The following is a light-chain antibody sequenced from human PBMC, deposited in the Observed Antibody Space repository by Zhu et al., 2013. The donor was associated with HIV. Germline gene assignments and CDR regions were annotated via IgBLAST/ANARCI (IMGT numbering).Light chain of an antibody. J-gene: IGKJ1*01. CDR3: LQHGHYPWT. V-gene: IGKV1-5*01. CDR1: QSISSW. Sequence: DIQMTQSPSTLSASVGDRVTITCRASQSISSWLAWYQQKPGKVPKRLIYAASNLQSGVPSRFSGSGSGTEFTLTISSLQPEDFATYFCLQHGHYPWTFGQRTKVEVK. CDR2: AAS.